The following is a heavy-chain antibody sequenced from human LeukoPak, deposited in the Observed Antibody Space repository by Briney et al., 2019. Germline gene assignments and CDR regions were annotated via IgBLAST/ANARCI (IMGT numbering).Heavy chain of an antibody. J-gene: IGHJ4*02. Sequence: YADSVKGRFTISRDNSKNTLYLQMNSLRAEGTAVYYCARAAGSVFDYWGQGTLVTVSS. CDR3: ARAAGSVFDY. V-gene: IGHV3-30*05. D-gene: IGHD6-13*01.